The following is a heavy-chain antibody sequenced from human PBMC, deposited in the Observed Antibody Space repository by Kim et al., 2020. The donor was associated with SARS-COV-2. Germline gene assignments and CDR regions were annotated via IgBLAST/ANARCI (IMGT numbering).Heavy chain of an antibody. CDR3: ARNEDY. CDR2: IDADNGNT. V-gene: IGHV1-3*01. Sequence: ASVKVSCKASGYTFTSYAFHWVRQAPGQRLEWMGWIDADNGNTKYSQKFQGRVTITRDTSASTAYLDLSSLRSEDTAVYYCARNEDYWGQGTLVTVSS. J-gene: IGHJ4*02. CDR1: GYTFTSYA.